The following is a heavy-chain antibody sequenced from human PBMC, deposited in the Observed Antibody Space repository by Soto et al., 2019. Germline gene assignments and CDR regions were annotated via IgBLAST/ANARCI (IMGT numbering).Heavy chain of an antibody. V-gene: IGHV3-33*01. D-gene: IGHD2-15*01. J-gene: IGHJ6*02. CDR2: IWYDGSNK. CDR3: ARDLEGCSGGSCYFYDYGMDV. Sequence: QVQLVESGGGVVQPGRSLRLSCAASGFTFSSYGMHWVRQAPGKGLEWVAVIWYDGSNKYYADSVKGRFTISRDNSNNTLYLLMNSLRAEDTAVDYCARDLEGCSGGSCYFYDYGMDVWGQGTTVTVSS. CDR1: GFTFSSYG.